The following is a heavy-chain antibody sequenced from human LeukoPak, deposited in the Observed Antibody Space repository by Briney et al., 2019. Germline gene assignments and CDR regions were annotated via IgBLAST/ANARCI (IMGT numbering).Heavy chain of an antibody. D-gene: IGHD1-26*01. Sequence: GGSLRLSCAASGFTFSSYGMHWVRQAPGKGLEWVAFISYDGGNKNYADSVKGRFTISRDNTKNSLYLQMNSLRAEDTAVYYCARVRGGSSMYDYWGQGTLVTVSS. CDR3: ARVRGGSSMYDY. CDR1: GFTFSSYG. CDR2: ISYDGGNK. V-gene: IGHV3-30*02. J-gene: IGHJ4*02.